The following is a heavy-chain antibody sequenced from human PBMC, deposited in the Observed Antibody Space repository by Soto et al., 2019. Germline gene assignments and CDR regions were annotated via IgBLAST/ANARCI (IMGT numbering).Heavy chain of an antibody. CDR2: ISAYNGNT. D-gene: IGHD2-15*01. J-gene: IGHJ6*02. V-gene: IGHV1-18*01. CDR1: GYTFTSYG. Sequence: ASVKVSCKASGYTFTSYGISWVRQAPGQGLEWMGWISAYNGNTNYAQKLQGRVTMTTDTSTSTAYMELRSLRSDDTAVYYCARDLARYCSGGSCYPRRHGMDVWGQGTTVTVSS. CDR3: ARDLARYCSGGSCYPRRHGMDV.